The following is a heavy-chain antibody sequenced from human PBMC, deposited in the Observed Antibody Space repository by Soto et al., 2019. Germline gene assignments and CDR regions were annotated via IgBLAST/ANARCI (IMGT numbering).Heavy chain of an antibody. CDR3: ARDTSSTSLYYGMDV. V-gene: IGHV1-69*01. Sequence: QVQLVQSGAEVQKPGSSVKVSCKASGGTFSSYAISWVRQAPGQGLEWMGGIIPIFGTANYAQKFQGRVTITADESTSTAYMGLSSLRSEDTAVYYCARDTSSTSLYYGMDVWGQGTTVTVSS. J-gene: IGHJ6*02. CDR1: GGTFSSYA. D-gene: IGHD2-2*01. CDR2: IIPIFGTA.